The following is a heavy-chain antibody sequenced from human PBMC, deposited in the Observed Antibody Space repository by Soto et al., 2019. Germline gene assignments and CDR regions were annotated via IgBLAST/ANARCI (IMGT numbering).Heavy chain of an antibody. CDR2: INSDGSST. D-gene: IGHD2-15*01. CDR1: GFTFSSYW. Sequence: HGGSPRISCAASGFTFSSYWMHWVRQDPGKGLVWVSRINSDGSSTSYADSVKGRFTISRDNAKNTLYLQMNSLRAEDTAVYYCAKDVVVAAFSGRGYMDVWGQGTTVTVSS. V-gene: IGHV3-74*01. CDR3: AKDVVVAAFSGRGYMDV. J-gene: IGHJ6*03.